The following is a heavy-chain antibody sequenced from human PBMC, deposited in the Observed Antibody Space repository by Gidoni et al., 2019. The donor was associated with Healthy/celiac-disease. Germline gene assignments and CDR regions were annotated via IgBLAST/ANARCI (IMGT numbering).Heavy chain of an antibody. CDR2: ITPIFGTA. Sequence: QVQLVQSGAEVKKPGSSVKVSCKASGGTFSSYAISWVRQAPGQGLEWMGGITPIFGTANYAQKFQGRVTITADKSTSTAYMELSSLRSEDTAVYYCARGDCTNGVCYNYYYYYMDVWGKGTTVTVSS. CDR1: GGTFSSYA. V-gene: IGHV1-69*06. D-gene: IGHD2-8*01. CDR3: ARGDCTNGVCYNYYYYYMDV. J-gene: IGHJ6*03.